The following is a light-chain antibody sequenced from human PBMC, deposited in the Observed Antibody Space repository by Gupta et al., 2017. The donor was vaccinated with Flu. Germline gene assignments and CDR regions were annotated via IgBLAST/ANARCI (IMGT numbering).Light chain of an antibody. J-gene: IGKJ4*01. CDR1: QSISNY. V-gene: IGKV3-11*01. Sequence: ATLSLSPGERATLSCRASQSISNYLAWYQQKPGQAPRLLIYDASNRATGIPARFSGSGYGTDFTLTISSLEPEDFAVYYCQQRFHWPPLTFGGGTKVEIK. CDR3: QQRFHWPPLT. CDR2: DAS.